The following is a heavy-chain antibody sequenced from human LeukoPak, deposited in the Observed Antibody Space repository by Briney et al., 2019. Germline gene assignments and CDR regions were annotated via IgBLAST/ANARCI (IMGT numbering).Heavy chain of an antibody. D-gene: IGHD6-13*01. V-gene: IGHV1-18*01. CDR3: ASRIEAAGTDYFDY. J-gene: IGHJ4*02. Sequence: ASVNVSFKASVYTFTSYTITGVRQAPGQGLEGMGWISAYNDNTNYAQKFQGRVTMTTDTSTSTADVEPSNLRSDDTAVYYFASRIEAAGTDYFDYWGKGTLVTVSS. CDR1: VYTFTSYT. CDR2: ISAYNDNT.